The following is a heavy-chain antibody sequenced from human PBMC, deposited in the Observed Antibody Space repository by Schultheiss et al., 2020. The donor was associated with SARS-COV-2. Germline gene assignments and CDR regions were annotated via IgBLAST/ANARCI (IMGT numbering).Heavy chain of an antibody. Sequence: GGSLRLSCAASGFTFSSYGMHWVRQAPGKGLEWVSAISGSGGSTYYADSVKGRFTISRDNSKNSLYLQMNSLRAEDTALYYCASSADLEWLWGQGTLVTVSS. CDR2: ISGSGGST. V-gene: IGHV3-43*02. CDR1: GFTFSSYG. J-gene: IGHJ4*02. CDR3: ASSADLEWL. D-gene: IGHD3-3*01.